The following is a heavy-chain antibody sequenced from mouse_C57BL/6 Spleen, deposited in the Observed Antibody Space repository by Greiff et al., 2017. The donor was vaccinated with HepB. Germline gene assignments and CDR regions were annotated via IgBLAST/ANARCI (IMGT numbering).Heavy chain of an antibody. CDR3: TDPILLPY. J-gene: IGHJ3*01. CDR2: IRLKSDNYAT. CDR1: GFTFSNYW. D-gene: IGHD2-1*01. V-gene: IGHV6-3*01. Sequence: EVKLVESGGGLVQPGGSMKLSCVASGFTFSNYWMNWVRQSPEKGLEWVAQIRLKSDNYATHYAKSVKGRFTISRDDSNSSVYLQMNNLRAEDTGIYYCTDPILLPYWGQGTLVTVSA.